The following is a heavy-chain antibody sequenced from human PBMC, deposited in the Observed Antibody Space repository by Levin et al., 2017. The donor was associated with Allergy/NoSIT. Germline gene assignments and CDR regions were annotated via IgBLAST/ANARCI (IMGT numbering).Heavy chain of an antibody. CDR3: ARRYYYYYYGMDV. Sequence: SETLSLTCTVSGDSVSSDNYYWTWIRQPPGKGLEWIGYIHYSGSTNYNPSLKSRVTISVDTSKNQFSLKLTSVTAADTAVYHCARRYYYYYYGMDVWGQGTTVTVSS. V-gene: IGHV4-61*01. J-gene: IGHJ6*02. CDR2: IHYSGST. CDR1: GDSVSSDNYY.